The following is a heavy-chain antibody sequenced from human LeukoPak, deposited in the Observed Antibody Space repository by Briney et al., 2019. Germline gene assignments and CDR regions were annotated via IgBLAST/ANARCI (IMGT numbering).Heavy chain of an antibody. V-gene: IGHV3-15*01. CDR3: TTDEHVPRYRSGDTCYSWADY. J-gene: IGHJ4*02. CDR2: IKSKTDGGTT. CDR1: GLTFSMAW. Sequence: PGGSLRLSCAASGLTFSMAWMSWVRQAPGKGLEWVGRIKSKTDGGTTDHAAPVKGRFTISRDDSKKTLFLQMNSLKTEDTAVYYCTTDEHVPRYRSGDTCYSWADYWGQGTLVTVSS. D-gene: IGHD2-15*01.